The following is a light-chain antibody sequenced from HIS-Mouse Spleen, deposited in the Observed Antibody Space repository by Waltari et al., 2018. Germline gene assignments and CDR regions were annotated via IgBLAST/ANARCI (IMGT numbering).Light chain of an antibody. CDR3: YSTDSSGNHRV. Sequence: SYELTQPPSVSVSPGQTASLTCSGAALPKKYAYWYQQKSGQAPVLVIYEDSKRPSGIPERFSGSSSGTMATLTISGAQVEDEADYYCYSTDSSGNHRVFGGGTKLTVL. CDR2: EDS. J-gene: IGLJ2*01. CDR1: ALPKKY. V-gene: IGLV3-10*01.